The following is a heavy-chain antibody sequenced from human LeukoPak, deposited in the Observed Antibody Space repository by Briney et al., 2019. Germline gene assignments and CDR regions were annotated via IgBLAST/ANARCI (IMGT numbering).Heavy chain of an antibody. CDR3: ATIGGNY. V-gene: IGHV4-59*01. J-gene: IGHJ4*02. D-gene: IGHD1-26*01. Sequence: KASETLSLTCTVSGDAISIYYWNWIRQSPGKGLEWIGDIYSGRTNYIPSLKSRVTISVDTSKNHFSLKLSSVTAADTAVYYCATIGGNYWGQGTLVTVSS. CDR2: IYSGRT. CDR1: GDAISIYY.